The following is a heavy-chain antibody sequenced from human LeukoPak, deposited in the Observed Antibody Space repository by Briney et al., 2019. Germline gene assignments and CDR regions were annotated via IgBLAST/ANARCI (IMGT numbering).Heavy chain of an antibody. J-gene: IGHJ4*02. CDR3: AKGAWIQLWFAFDY. Sequence: SRSLRLSCAASGFTFDDYAMHWVRQAPGKGLEWGSGISWNSGSIGYAESVKGRFTISRDNAKNSLYLQMNSLRAEDTALQYWAKGAWIQLWFAFDYWGQGTLVTVSS. CDR2: ISWNSGSI. D-gene: IGHD5-18*01. CDR1: GFTFDDYA. V-gene: IGHV3-9*01.